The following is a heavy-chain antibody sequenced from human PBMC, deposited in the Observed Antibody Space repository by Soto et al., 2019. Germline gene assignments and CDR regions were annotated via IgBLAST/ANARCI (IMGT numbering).Heavy chain of an antibody. D-gene: IGHD6-19*01. CDR1: RDTFTSYY. V-gene: IGHV1-46*01. CDR2: INPHGGST. CDR3: ARDNPSYSSGWAFDY. Sequence: ASVKVSCKAPRDTFTSYYINWVRQAPGQGLEWMGVINPHGGSTAYAQKFKGRVTLTRDTSTSAAYMGLRSLRSDDTAVYYCARDNPSYSSGWAFDYWGQGTLVTVSS. J-gene: IGHJ4*02.